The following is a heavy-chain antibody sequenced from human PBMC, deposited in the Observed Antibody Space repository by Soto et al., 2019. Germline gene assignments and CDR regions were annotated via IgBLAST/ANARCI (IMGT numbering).Heavy chain of an antibody. Sequence: PSETLSLTCTVSGGSISSYYWSWIRQPPGKGLKWIGYIYYSRSTKYNPSLKSRITISVDKSKNQFSLKMSTVTAADTAVYYCARVWGGAFDFWGQGTMVTVSS. CDR2: IYYSRST. J-gene: IGHJ3*01. V-gene: IGHV4-59*01. D-gene: IGHD3-10*01. CDR1: GGSISSYY. CDR3: ARVWGGAFDF.